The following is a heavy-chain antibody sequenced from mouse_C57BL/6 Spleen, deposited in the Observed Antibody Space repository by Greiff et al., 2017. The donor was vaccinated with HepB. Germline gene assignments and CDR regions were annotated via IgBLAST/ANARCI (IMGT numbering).Heavy chain of an antibody. V-gene: IGHV3-6*01. CDR3: ARGNWDGAWFAY. D-gene: IGHD4-1*02. Sequence: DVKLQESGPGLVKPSQSLSLTCSVTGYSITSGYYWNWIRQFPGNKLEWMGYISYDGSNNYNPSLKNRISITRDTSKNQFFLKLNSVTTEDTATYYCARGNWDGAWFAYWGQGTLVTVSA. J-gene: IGHJ3*01. CDR1: GYSITSGYY. CDR2: ISYDGSN.